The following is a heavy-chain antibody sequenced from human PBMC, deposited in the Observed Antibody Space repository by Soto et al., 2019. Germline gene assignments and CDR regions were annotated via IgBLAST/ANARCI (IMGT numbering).Heavy chain of an antibody. Sequence: QVQLVQSGAEVKKPGSSVKVSCKASGGTFSSYTISWVRQAPGQGLEWTGRIIPILGIANYAQKFQGRVTITADKSTSKAYMELSSLRSEDTAVYYCARDLGGGGCSGGSCYQPNWFDPWGQGTLVTVSS. CDR3: ARDLGGGGCSGGSCYQPNWFDP. CDR2: IIPILGIA. CDR1: GGTFSSYT. V-gene: IGHV1-69*08. D-gene: IGHD2-15*01. J-gene: IGHJ5*02.